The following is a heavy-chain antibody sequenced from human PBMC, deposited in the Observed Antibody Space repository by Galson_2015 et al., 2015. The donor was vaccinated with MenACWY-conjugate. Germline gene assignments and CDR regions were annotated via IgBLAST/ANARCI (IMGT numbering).Heavy chain of an antibody. J-gene: IGHJ3*02. V-gene: IGHV3-23*01. CDR3: AKDRPPYCTNGVCYLVWAFDI. Sequence: SLRLSCAASGFTFSRYAMSWVRQAPGKGLEWVSAISGSTGGTYYADSVKGRLTISRDNSKNTLYLQIDSLRAEDTAVYYCAKDRPPYCTNGVCYLVWAFDIWGQGTMVTVSS. CDR1: GFTFSRYA. CDR2: ISGSTGGT. D-gene: IGHD2-8*01.